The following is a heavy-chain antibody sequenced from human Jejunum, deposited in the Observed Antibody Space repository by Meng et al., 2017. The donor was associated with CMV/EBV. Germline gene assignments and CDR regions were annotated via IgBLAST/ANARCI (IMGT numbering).Heavy chain of an antibody. J-gene: IGHJ1*01. CDR2: IKEDGSER. D-gene: IGHD3-3*01. Sequence: FDLSCYWMSWVRQAPGKGLEWVANIKEDGSERFFVDSVKGRFTISRDDAQNSVYLEMNSLKVEDTGVYYCARDQPNYYDPSHSFQYWGQGTLVTSPQ. CDR1: FDLSCYW. CDR3: ARDQPNYYDPSHSFQY. V-gene: IGHV3-7*01.